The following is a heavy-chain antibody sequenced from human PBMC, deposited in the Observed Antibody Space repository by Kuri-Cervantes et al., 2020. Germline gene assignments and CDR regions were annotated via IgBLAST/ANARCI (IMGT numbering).Heavy chain of an antibody. CDR2: IKQDGGEK. V-gene: IGHV3-7*01. Sequence: GESLKISCAASGFTFGSYWMSWVRQAPGKGLEWVANIKQDGGEKYYVDSVKGRFIISRDNANNSLFLQVNSLRAEDTAVYYCARGPSSGWQKSAEYFKDWGRGTLVTVSS. J-gene: IGHJ1*01. D-gene: IGHD6-19*01. CDR1: GFTFGSYW. CDR3: ARGPSSGWQKSAEYFKD.